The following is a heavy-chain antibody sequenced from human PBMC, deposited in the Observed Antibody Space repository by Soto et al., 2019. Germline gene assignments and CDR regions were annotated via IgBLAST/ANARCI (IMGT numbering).Heavy chain of an antibody. Sequence: SVKVSCKASGGTFSSYTISWVRQAPGQGLEWMGRIIPILGIANYAQKFQGRVTITADESTSTAYMELSSLRSEDTAVYYCARGNHRWLQLWYFDLWGRGTLVTVSS. V-gene: IGHV1-69*02. CDR3: ARGNHRWLQLWYFDL. D-gene: IGHD5-12*01. CDR2: IIPILGIA. CDR1: GGTFSSYT. J-gene: IGHJ2*01.